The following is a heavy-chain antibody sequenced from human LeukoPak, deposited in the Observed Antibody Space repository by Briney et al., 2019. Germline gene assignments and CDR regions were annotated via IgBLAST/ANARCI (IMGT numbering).Heavy chain of an antibody. CDR1: GYTFTGYY. V-gene: IGHV1-2*06. D-gene: IGHD5-18*01. CDR3: AREDGDGYDY. J-gene: IGHJ4*02. CDR2: INPNSGDT. Sequence: GASVKVSCKATGYTFTGYYMHWVRQAPGQGLEWMGRINPNSGDTNYAQKFQGRVTMTRDTSVSTAYMDLSRLRSDDTAVYYCAREDGDGYDYWGQGTRVTVSS.